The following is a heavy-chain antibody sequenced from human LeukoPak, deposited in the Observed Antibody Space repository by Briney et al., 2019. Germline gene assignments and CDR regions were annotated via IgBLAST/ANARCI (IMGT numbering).Heavy chain of an antibody. CDR3: ARESGSYSNWFDP. V-gene: IGHV4-39*07. Sequence: SETLSLTCTVSGGSISSSSYYWGWIRQPPGKGLEWIGSIYYSGSTFYNPSLKSRVTMSVDTSKNQFSLKLSSVTAADTAVYYCARESGSYSNWFDPWGQGTLVTVSS. J-gene: IGHJ5*02. CDR2: IYYSGST. CDR1: GGSISSSSYY. D-gene: IGHD1-26*01.